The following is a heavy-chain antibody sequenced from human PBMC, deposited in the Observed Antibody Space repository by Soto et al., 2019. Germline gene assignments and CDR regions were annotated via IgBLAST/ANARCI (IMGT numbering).Heavy chain of an antibody. CDR2: MYYSGSF. D-gene: IGHD3-16*01. J-gene: IGHJ3*02. CDR3: SRQIGRSLWALDI. V-gene: IGHV4-39*01. CDR1: GDSIGSGDYW. Sequence: QLQLQESSPGLVKPSETLSLTCIVSGDSIGSGDYWWAWIRQPPGKGLEWIGSMYYSGSFFYNPSLKSRLTMSVDPSKNQFSLNLSSVTAADTALYYCSRQIGRSLWALDILGQGTLVTASS.